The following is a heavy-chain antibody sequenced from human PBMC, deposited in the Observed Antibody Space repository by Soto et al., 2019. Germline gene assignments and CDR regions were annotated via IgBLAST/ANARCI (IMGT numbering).Heavy chain of an antibody. CDR3: VKLCRSYCFDH. CDR1: GFTFISYA. D-gene: IGHD1-26*01. Sequence: GGSLRLSCTTSGFTFISYAMSWVRQAPGKGLEWVSGVSGSGDSTYYADSVKGRFIISRDNSKSTLYLQMNSLRVEDTAVYYCVKLCRSYCFDHWGQGTLLTVSS. J-gene: IGHJ4*02. V-gene: IGHV3-23*01. CDR2: VSGSGDST.